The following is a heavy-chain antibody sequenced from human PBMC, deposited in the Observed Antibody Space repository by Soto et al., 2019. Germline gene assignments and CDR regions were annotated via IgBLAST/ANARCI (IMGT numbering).Heavy chain of an antibody. CDR3: AKENPQYYYGMDV. CDR1: GFTFSSYG. V-gene: IGHV3-30*18. CDR2: ISYDGSNK. Sequence: GGSLRLSCAASGFTFSSYGMHWVRQAPGKGLEWVAVISYDGSNKYYADSVKGRFTISRDNSKNTLYLQMNSLRAEDTAVYYCAKENPQYYYGMDVWGQGTTGTVS. J-gene: IGHJ6*02.